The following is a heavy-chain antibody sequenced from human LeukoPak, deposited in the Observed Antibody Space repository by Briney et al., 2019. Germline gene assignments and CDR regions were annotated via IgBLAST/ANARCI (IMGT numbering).Heavy chain of an antibody. Sequence: PGGSLRLSCAASGFTFSSYAMSWVRQAPGKGLEWVSAISGSGGSTYYADSVKGRFTISRDNSKNTLYLQMNSLRAEDTAVYYCAKDNQFVVTKGWFDPWGQGTLVTVSS. CDR2: ISGSGGST. D-gene: IGHD2-21*01. CDR3: AKDNQFVVTKGWFDP. V-gene: IGHV3-23*01. CDR1: GFTFSSYA. J-gene: IGHJ5*02.